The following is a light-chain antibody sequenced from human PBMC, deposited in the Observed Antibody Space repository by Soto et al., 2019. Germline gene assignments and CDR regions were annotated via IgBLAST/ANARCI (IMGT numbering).Light chain of an antibody. V-gene: IGKV1-39*01. CDR3: QQSYSTPMLT. CDR1: KSISRY. Sequence: DIQMTQSPSSLSASVGDRVTITCRASKSISRYLNWYQQKPGKAPKLLIYAASSLHSGVSSRFSGSGSGTDFTLTISSLQPEDFATYYCQQSYSTPMLTFGGGTKV. CDR2: AAS. J-gene: IGKJ4*01.